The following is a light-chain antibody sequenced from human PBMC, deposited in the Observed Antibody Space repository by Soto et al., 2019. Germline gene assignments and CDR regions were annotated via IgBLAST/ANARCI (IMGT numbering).Light chain of an antibody. Sequence: EIVLTQSPGTLSLSPGESATLSCRASQRVYSNLAWYQQRPGEAPRLIFDGASTRATAAPGRCSGRGSGTEFTLTISRLHAEDVAVYYCQQYKNGWTFGQGTKVDIK. CDR3: QQYKNGWT. CDR1: QRVYSN. V-gene: IGKV3-15*01. CDR2: GAS. J-gene: IGKJ1*01.